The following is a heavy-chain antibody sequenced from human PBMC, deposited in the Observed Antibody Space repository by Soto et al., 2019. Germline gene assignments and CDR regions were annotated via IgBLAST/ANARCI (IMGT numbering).Heavy chain of an antibody. CDR1: GGSISSSNW. D-gene: IGHD6-19*01. CDR3: GGGPGTGAGTWGFDY. Sequence: QVQLQESGPGLVKPSGTLSLTCAVSGGSISSSNWWSWVRQPPGKGLEWIGEIYHSGSTNYNPSLKSRVTIAVDKSKVQFSLRLSSVTVADAADYYCGGGPGTGAGTWGFDYWGQGTLVTVSS. CDR2: IYHSGST. J-gene: IGHJ4*02. V-gene: IGHV4-4*02.